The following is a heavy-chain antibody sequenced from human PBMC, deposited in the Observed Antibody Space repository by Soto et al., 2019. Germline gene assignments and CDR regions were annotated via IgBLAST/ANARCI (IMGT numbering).Heavy chain of an antibody. CDR1: GYTFTSYY. Sequence: QVQLVQSGAEVKKPGASVKVSCKASGYTFTSYYMHWVRQAPGQGLEWMGIINPSGGSTSYAQKFQGRVTMTRDTSTSTVYMELSSLRSEDTAVYYCARDIGRLRLGELSSYWGQGTPVTVSS. V-gene: IGHV1-46*01. CDR2: INPSGGST. J-gene: IGHJ4*02. CDR3: ARDIGRLRLGELSSY. D-gene: IGHD3-16*02.